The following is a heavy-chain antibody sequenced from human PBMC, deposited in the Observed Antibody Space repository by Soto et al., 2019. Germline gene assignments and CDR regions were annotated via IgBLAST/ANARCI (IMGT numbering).Heavy chain of an antibody. CDR1: GYTFTSYG. J-gene: IGHJ4*02. CDR2: VSGYNGNT. CDR3: ARDFVVQTTTGGVDF. D-gene: IGHD2-2*01. Sequence: QVQLVQSGAEVKTPGASVKVSCKASGYTFTSYGVTWVRQAPGQGLEWMGWVSGYNGNTNYAQKFQDRVTMTTDTSTNTAYMELRSLRPDDTAVYYCARDFVVQTTTGGVDFWGQGTLVTVSS. V-gene: IGHV1-18*01.